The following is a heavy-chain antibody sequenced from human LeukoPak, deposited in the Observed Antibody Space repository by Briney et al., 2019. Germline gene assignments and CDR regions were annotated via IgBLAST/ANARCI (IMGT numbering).Heavy chain of an antibody. V-gene: IGHV3-21*01. CDR2: ISDGGTYK. CDR1: GFTLRTYS. J-gene: IGHJ4*02. Sequence: GGSLRLSCAASGFTLRTYSMNWVRQAPGKGLEWVSSISDGGTYKYYADSVKGRFTISRDSAKNSLYLQMNSLRGEDTGVYYCARVIRQQLGDYWGQGTLVTVSS. D-gene: IGHD6-13*01. CDR3: ARVIRQQLGDY.